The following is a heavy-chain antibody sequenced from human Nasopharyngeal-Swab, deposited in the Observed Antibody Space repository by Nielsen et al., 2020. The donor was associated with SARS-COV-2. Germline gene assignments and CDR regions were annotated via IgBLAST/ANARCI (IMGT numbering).Heavy chain of an antibody. J-gene: IGHJ6*03. V-gene: IGHV2-26*01. D-gene: IGHD2-15*01. CDR3: ARTRVVVVVAADKYDYYMDV. CDR2: IFSRDEK. Sequence: RQAPGKALEWLAHIFSRDEKYYTSSLKSRLTVSKDTSKSQVVLTMTNMDPVDTGTYYCARTRVVVVVAADKYDYYMDVWGKGTTVTVSS.